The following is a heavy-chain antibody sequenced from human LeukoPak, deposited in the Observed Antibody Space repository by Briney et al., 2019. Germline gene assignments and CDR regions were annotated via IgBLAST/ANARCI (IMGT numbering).Heavy chain of an antibody. J-gene: IGHJ4*02. CDR1: GGSISSYY. CDR2: IYYSGST. V-gene: IGHV4-59*12. Sequence: PSETLSLTCTVSGGSISSYYWNWIRQPPGKGLEWIGYIYYSGSTNYNPSLKSRVTISVDTSKNHFSLKLSSVTAADTAVYYCARVGYSGYDSFDYWGQGTLVTVSS. D-gene: IGHD5-12*01. CDR3: ARVGYSGYDSFDY.